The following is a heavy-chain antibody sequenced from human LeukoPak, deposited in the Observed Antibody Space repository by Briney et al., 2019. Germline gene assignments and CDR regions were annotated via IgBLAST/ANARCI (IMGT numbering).Heavy chain of an antibody. Sequence: SETLSLTCPVSGGSITSSYWSWIRQSPGKGLEWIGYIHYTGSTNYNPSLKCRVTMLIDTSKNQFSLKLSSVTAADTAVYYCARGRYSAGDNWFDPWGQGTLVTVSS. V-gene: IGHV4-59*01. D-gene: IGHD3-9*01. J-gene: IGHJ5*02. CDR1: GGSITSSY. CDR3: ARGRYSAGDNWFDP. CDR2: IHYTGST.